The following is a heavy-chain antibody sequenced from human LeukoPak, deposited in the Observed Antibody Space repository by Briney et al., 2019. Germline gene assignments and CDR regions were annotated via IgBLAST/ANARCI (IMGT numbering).Heavy chain of an antibody. V-gene: IGHV4-39*01. CDR3: ARQLQVVISDCYFDL. D-gene: IGHD3-22*01. J-gene: IGHJ2*01. Sequence: SETLSLTCAVYGGSFSGYYWGWIRQPPGKGLEWIGSIYYSGSTYYNPSLKSRVTISVDTSKNQFSLKLSSVTAADTAVYYCARQLQVVISDCYFDLWGRGTLVTVSS. CDR2: IYYSGST. CDR1: GGSFSGYY.